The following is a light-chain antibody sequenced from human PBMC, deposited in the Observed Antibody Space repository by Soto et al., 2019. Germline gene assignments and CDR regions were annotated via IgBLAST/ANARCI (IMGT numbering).Light chain of an antibody. Sequence: DIQMTQSPSSLSSSVGDRVTIICRASQSVSTRLAWYQQKPGKAPKLLIYAASSLQSGVPSRFGGSGSGTDFTLTISSLQPEDFATYYCQQSYSTPWTFGQGTKVDIK. CDR2: AAS. J-gene: IGKJ1*01. CDR1: QSVSTR. CDR3: QQSYSTPWT. V-gene: IGKV1-39*01.